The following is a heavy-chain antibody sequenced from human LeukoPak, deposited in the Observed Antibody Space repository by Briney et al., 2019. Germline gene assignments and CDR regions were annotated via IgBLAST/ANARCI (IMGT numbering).Heavy chain of an antibody. Sequence: ASVKVSCKASGYTFTGYYMHWVRQAPGQGLEWMGWINPNSGGTNYAQKFQGRVTMTRDTSISTAYMELSRLRSDDTAVYYCARDRVPHDYAFYWFDPWGQGTLVTVSS. D-gene: IGHD4-17*01. V-gene: IGHV1-2*02. CDR3: ARDRVPHDYAFYWFDP. CDR1: GYTFTGYY. J-gene: IGHJ5*02. CDR2: INPNSGGT.